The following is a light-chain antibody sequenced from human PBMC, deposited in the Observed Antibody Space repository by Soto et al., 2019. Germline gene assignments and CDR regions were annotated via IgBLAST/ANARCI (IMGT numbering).Light chain of an antibody. Sequence: QSVLTQPASVSGSPGQSIAISCTGSSSDIGIYKYVSWYQQHPGKVPKLIIYEVTNRPSGVSNRFSGSKSGNTASLTISGLQAEDEADYDCSSYTTSSTRVFGPGTKLTVL. CDR1: SSDIGIYKY. J-gene: IGLJ1*01. CDR3: SSYTTSSTRV. V-gene: IGLV2-14*01. CDR2: EVT.